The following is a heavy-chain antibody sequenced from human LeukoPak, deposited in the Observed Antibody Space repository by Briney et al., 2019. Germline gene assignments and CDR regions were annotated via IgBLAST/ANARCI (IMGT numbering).Heavy chain of an antibody. CDR1: GFNFSSYW. J-gene: IGHJ4*02. CDR3: AKTILYLDY. Sequence: AGGSLTLSCAVSGFNFSSYWMSWVRQAPGKGLEWVSAISGSGGSTYYADSVKGRFTISRDNSKNTLYLQMNSLRAEDTAVYYCAKTILYLDYWGQGTLVTVSS. CDR2: ISGSGGST. V-gene: IGHV3-23*01.